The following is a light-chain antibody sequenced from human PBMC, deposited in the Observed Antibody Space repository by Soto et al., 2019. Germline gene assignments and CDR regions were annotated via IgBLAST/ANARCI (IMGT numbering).Light chain of an antibody. CDR1: SSDIGDYDY. CDR3: SSYARRNNLL. V-gene: IGLV2-8*01. J-gene: IGLJ2*01. CDR2: EVT. Sequence: QSALTQPPSASGSPGQSVTISCTGTSSDIGDYDYVSWYQQHPGKAPKLIIYEVTKRPSGVPDRFSGSKSGNSASLTVSGLQAEDEGDYFCSSYARRNNLLFGGGIKVTVL.